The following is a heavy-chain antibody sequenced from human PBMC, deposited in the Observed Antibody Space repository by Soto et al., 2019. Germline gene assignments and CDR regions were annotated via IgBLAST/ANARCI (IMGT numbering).Heavy chain of an antibody. CDR2: IIPIFGKA. J-gene: IGHJ4*02. CDR1: GGTFSSYA. Sequence: QVQLVQSGAEVKKPGSSVKVSCKASGGTFSSYAISWVRQAPGQGLEWMGGIIPIFGKANYAQKFQGRVTITADESTSTAYMELSSLRSEDTAVYYCASPSTYYYDSSGNYYFDYWGQGTLVTVSS. D-gene: IGHD3-22*01. V-gene: IGHV1-69*01. CDR3: ASPSTYYYDSSGNYYFDY.